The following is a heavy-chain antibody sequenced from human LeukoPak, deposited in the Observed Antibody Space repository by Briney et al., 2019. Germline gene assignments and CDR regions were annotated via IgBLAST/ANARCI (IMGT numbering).Heavy chain of an antibody. CDR1: GDSISTYY. Sequence: PSETLSLTCTIFGDSISTYYWSWIRQSPGKGLEWVGSIDNSGSTNHNPSLKSRVTISVDTSKDQFSLRATSMTAADTAVYYCARHRWVTTGWYFDLWGRGTLVSVSS. J-gene: IGHJ2*01. CDR2: IDNSGST. D-gene: IGHD4-17*01. CDR3: ARHRWVTTGWYFDL. V-gene: IGHV4-59*08.